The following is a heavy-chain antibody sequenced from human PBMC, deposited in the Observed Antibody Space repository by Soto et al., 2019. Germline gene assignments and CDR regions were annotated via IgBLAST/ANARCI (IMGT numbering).Heavy chain of an antibody. CDR3: ARAALHTRGHCWFDP. CDR1: GDSISTYDHY. V-gene: IGHV4-31*03. CDR2: IYHGVTT. Sequence: PSETLSLTCSVSGDSISTYDHYWIWHRQHPGRGLEWIGYIYHGVTTYYNPSVESRLAMSIDTSKNQFSLRLSSVTAADPAVYYCARAALHTRGHCWFDPWGQETQVTVSS. D-gene: IGHD2-2*01. J-gene: IGHJ5*02.